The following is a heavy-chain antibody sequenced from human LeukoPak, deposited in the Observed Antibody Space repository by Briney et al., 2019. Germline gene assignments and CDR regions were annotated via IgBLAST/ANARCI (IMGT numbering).Heavy chain of an antibody. V-gene: IGHV1-69*06. J-gene: IGHJ5*02. CDR1: GGTFSSYA. CDR2: IIPIFGTA. Sequence: SVKVSCKASGGTFSSYAISWVRQAPGQGLEWMGRIIPIFGTANYAQKFQGRVTITADKSTSTAYMELSSLRSEDTAVYYCALPSWEGIAAAGTVTWFDPWGQGTLATVSS. D-gene: IGHD6-13*01. CDR3: ALPSWEGIAAAGTVTWFDP.